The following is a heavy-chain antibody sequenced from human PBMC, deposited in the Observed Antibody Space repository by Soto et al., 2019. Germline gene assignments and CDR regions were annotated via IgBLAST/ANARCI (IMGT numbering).Heavy chain of an antibody. Sequence: EVQLVESGGGLVKPGGSLRLSCAASGFTFSDAWMSWVRQAPGKGLEWVGRIKSKTDGGTTDYAAPVKGRFTISRDDSKDPLYLQMNSQKTDDTAVYYCTTDRGRRAGYAQDYWGQGTLVTVSS. V-gene: IGHV3-15*01. D-gene: IGHD5-18*01. CDR1: GFTFSDAW. CDR2: IKSKTDGGTT. J-gene: IGHJ4*02. CDR3: TTDRGRRAGYAQDY.